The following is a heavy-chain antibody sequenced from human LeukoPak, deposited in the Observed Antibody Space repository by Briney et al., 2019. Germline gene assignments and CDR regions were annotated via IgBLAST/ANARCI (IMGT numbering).Heavy chain of an antibody. CDR2: ISYDGSNK. J-gene: IGHJ6*04. CDR3: ARDRLRYYYYYGMDV. V-gene: IGHV3-30*04. D-gene: IGHD6-25*01. CDR1: GFTFSSYA. Sequence: GGSLRLSCAASGFTFSSYAMHWVRQAPGKGLEWVAVISYDGSNKYYADSVKGRFTISRDNSKNTLYLQMNSLRAEDTAVYYCARDRLRYYYYYGMDVWGKGTTATVSS.